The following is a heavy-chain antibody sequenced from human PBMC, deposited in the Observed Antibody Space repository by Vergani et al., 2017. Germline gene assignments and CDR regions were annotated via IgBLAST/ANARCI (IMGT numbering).Heavy chain of an antibody. CDR2: INHSGST. J-gene: IGHJ5*02. CDR1: GGSFSGYY. V-gene: IGHV4-34*01. Sequence: QVQLQQWGAGLLKPSETLSLTCAVYGGSFSGYYWSWIRQPPGKGLEWIGEINHSGSTNYNPSLKSRVTISVDTSKSQFSLKLSSMTAADTAVYYCARRYYGSVDLNWFDPWGQGTLVTVSS. CDR3: ARRYYGSVDLNWFDP. D-gene: IGHD3-10*01.